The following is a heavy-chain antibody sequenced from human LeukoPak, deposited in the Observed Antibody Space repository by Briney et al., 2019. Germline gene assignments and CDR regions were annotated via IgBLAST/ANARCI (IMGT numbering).Heavy chain of an antibody. CDR1: GFTFSSYA. CDR2: ISDDGSNK. D-gene: IGHD2-2*03. Sequence: GGSLRLSCAASGFTFSSYAMHWVRQAPGKGLEWVAVISDDGSNKYYADSVKGRFTISRDNSKNTLYLQMNSLRAEDTAVYYCARVDDLDAFDLWGQGTMVTVSS. CDR3: ARVDDLDAFDL. V-gene: IGHV3-30-3*01. J-gene: IGHJ3*01.